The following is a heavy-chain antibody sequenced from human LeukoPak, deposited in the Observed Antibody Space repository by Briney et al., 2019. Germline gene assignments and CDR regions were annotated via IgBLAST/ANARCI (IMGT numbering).Heavy chain of an antibody. D-gene: IGHD3-10*01. V-gene: IGHV3-30-3*01. Sequence: GGSLRLSCAASGFTFSTYAMHWVRQAPGKGLEWEAVISYDGSNKYYADSVKGRFTISRDNSKSTLYLQMISLRAEDTAVYYCARDHWVTMVRGVIPLYGLDVWGQGSTVTVSS. CDR3: ARDHWVTMVRGVIPLYGLDV. J-gene: IGHJ6*02. CDR1: GFTFSTYA. CDR2: ISYDGSNK.